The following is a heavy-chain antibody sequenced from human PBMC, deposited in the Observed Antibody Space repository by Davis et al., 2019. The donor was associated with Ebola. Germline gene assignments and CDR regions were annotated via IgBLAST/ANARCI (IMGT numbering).Heavy chain of an antibody. CDR3: ARGGWQLVPYGMDV. CDR1: GCIFSSYG. V-gene: IGHV3-20*01. J-gene: IGHJ6*02. CDR2: NNWNGGST. D-gene: IGHD6-6*01. Sequence: GEFLKISCAASGCIFSSYGMHLVRQAPGKGLEWVSGNNWNGGSTGYADSGKGRFTIPRDNAKKSLYVQVNSLSADDTALYHCARGGWQLVPYGMDVWGQGTTVTVSS.